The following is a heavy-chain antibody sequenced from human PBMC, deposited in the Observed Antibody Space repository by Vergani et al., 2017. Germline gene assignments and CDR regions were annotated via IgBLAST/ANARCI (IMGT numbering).Heavy chain of an antibody. V-gene: IGHV3-21*01. CDR3: ARVTADWTSSSLYYYYYYMDV. D-gene: IGHD6-6*01. CDR2: ISSSSSYI. Sequence: EVQLVESGGGLVKPGGSLRLSCAASGFTFSSYSMNWVRQAPGKGLEWVSSISSSSSYIYYADSVKGRFTISRDNAKNSLYLQMNSLRAEDTAVYYCARVTADWTSSSLYYYYYYMDVWGKGTTVTVSS. J-gene: IGHJ6*03. CDR1: GFTFSSYS.